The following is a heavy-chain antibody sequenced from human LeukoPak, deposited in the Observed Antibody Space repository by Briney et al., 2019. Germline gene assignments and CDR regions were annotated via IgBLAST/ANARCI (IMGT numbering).Heavy chain of an antibody. J-gene: IGHJ4*02. Sequence: SETLSLTCTVSGGSISNYYWSWIRQPPGKGLEWIGYIYYSGSTNYNPSLKSRVTISVDRSKNQFSLKLSSVTAADTAVYYCARVRDGYNPFDYWGQGTLVTVSS. CDR1: GGSISNYY. CDR2: IYYSGST. V-gene: IGHV4-59*12. CDR3: ARVRDGYNPFDY. D-gene: IGHD5-24*01.